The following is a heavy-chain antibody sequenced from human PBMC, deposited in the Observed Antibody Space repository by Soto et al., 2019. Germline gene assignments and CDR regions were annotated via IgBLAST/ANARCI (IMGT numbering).Heavy chain of an antibody. V-gene: IGHV3-74*01. D-gene: IGHD6-13*01. J-gene: IGHJ4*02. CDR1: GFTFSNNW. CDR2: INSDGSST. CDR3: ASGGIAGH. Sequence: EVQLVESGGGLVQPGGSLRLSCAASGFTFSNNWMHWVRQAPGKGPVWVSRINSDGSSTYYADSVKGRFTISRDNAKNTLYIQMNSLRADDTAVYYCASGGIAGHWGQGTLVTVSS.